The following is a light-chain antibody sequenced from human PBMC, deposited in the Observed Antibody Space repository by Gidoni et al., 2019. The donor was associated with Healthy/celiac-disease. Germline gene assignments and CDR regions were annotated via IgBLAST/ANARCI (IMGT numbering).Light chain of an antibody. V-gene: IGKV3-15*01. CDR2: GAS. CDR1: QSVSSN. CDR3: QQYNNWPQT. J-gene: IGKJ1*01. Sequence: ETVMTQSPATPSVSPGERATLSCRASQSVSSNLAWYQQKPGQAPRLLIYGASTRATGIPARFSGSGSGTEFTLTISNLQSEDFAVYYCQQYNNWPQTFGQXTKVEIK.